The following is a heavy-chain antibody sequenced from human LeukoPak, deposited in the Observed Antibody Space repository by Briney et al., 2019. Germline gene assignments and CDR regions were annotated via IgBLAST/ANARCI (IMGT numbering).Heavy chain of an antibody. V-gene: IGHV4-30-2*01. J-gene: IGHJ4*02. CDR3: VRDIWGSSN. Sequence: PSQTLSLTCVVSGASISSGGYSWSWLRQPPGQGLEWIGCIYHTGGTQYNPSLKSRVTMSVDTSKNQFTLNLNSVTAADTAVYYCVRDIWGSSNWGQGTLVTVAS. CDR1: GASISSGGYS. CDR2: IYHTGGT. D-gene: IGHD3-16*01.